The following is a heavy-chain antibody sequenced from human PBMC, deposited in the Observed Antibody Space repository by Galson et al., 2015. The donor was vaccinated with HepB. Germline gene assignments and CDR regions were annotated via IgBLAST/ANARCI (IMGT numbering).Heavy chain of an antibody. J-gene: IGHJ4*02. V-gene: IGHV3-33*05. CDR2: ISYDGSST. CDR3: ARDYCSITSCYDY. Sequence: SLRLSCAASGFNFGINGMQWARQAPGKGLEWVGFISYDGSSTFYADSVKGRFTISRDNSENTVYLQMNSLRVEDTAVYYCARDYCSITSCYDYWGQGTLVTVSS. D-gene: IGHD2-2*01. CDR1: GFNFGING.